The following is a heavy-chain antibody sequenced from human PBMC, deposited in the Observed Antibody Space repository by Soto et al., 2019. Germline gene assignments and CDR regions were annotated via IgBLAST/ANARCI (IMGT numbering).Heavy chain of an antibody. Sequence: QLQLQESGPGLVKPSETLSLTCTVSGDSISSSSYYWGWVRQPPGKGLEWIGSIYYSGRTFYNPSLKSRVTLSVDTSKNPFSLKPTSVTAADTAVYYCTGERYARSWYWGPGTRVTVSS. CDR1: GDSISSSSYY. CDR2: IYYSGRT. CDR3: TGERYARSWY. V-gene: IGHV4-39*02. D-gene: IGHD2-2*01. J-gene: IGHJ4*02.